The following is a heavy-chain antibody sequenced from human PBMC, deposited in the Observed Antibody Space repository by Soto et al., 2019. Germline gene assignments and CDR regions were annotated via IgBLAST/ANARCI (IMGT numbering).Heavy chain of an antibody. D-gene: IGHD3-10*01. CDR3: AKGDYCSGYYYYIGMDV. CDR1: GFTFSSYA. V-gene: IGHV3-23*01. J-gene: IGHJ6*02. CDR2: ISGSGGST. Sequence: GGSLRLSCAASGFTFSSYAMSWVRQAPGKGLEWVSAISGSGGSTYYADSVKGRFTISRDNSKNTLYLQMNSLRAEDTAVYYCAKGDYCSGYYYYIGMDVWGQGTTVTVSS.